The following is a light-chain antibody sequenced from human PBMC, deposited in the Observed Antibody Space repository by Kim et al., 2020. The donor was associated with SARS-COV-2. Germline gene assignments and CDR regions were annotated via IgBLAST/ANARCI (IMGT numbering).Light chain of an antibody. Sequence: QSVLTQPASVSGSPGQSITISCTGINSDIGSYDLVSWYQQHPAKVPKLIISEVSKRPSGVSNRFSGSKSGNTASLTISGLQAEDEADYYCCSYAGSGTYVFGTGTKVTVL. CDR3: CSYAGSGTYV. J-gene: IGLJ1*01. CDR2: EVS. CDR1: NSDIGSYDL. V-gene: IGLV2-23*02.